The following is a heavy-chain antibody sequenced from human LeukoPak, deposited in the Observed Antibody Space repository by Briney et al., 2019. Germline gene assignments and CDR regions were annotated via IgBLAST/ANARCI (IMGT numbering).Heavy chain of an antibody. CDR1: GFTFSSYS. J-gene: IGHJ4*02. CDR3: ARDRRKVGYY. Sequence: PGGSLRLSCAASGFTFSSYSMNWVRQAPGKGLEWVSYISSSSSTIYYADSVKGRFTISRDNAKNSLYLQMNSLRAADTAVYYCARDRRKVGYYWGQGTLVTVSS. V-gene: IGHV3-48*04. CDR2: ISSSSSTI.